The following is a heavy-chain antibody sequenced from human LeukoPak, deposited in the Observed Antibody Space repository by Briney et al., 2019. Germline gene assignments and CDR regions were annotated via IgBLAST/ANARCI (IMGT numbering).Heavy chain of an antibody. CDR3: ARVRSYAGNWFDP. CDR2: MNLNSGNT. Sequence: ASVKVSCKASGYTFTSYDINWVRQASGQGLERMGWMNLNSGNTGYAQRFQGRVTMTRNTSISTAYMELSSLRSEDTAVYYCARVRSYAGNWFDPWGQGTLVTVSS. CDR1: GYTFTSYD. D-gene: IGHD1-26*01. V-gene: IGHV1-8*01. J-gene: IGHJ5*02.